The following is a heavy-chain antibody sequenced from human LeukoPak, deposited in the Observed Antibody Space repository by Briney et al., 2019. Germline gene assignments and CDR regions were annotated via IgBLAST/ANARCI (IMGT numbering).Heavy chain of an antibody. CDR1: GGTFISYA. Sequence: SVRVSCKSSGGTFISYAISWVRQAPGQGLEWMGGIIPIFGTANYAQKFQGRVTITADESTSTAYMELSSLRSEDTAVYYCARDSKVTCGGDCYTHHYYYYGMDVWGQGTTVTVSS. D-gene: IGHD2-21*02. V-gene: IGHV1-69*13. CDR2: IIPIFGTA. J-gene: IGHJ6*02. CDR3: ARDSKVTCGGDCYTHHYYYYGMDV.